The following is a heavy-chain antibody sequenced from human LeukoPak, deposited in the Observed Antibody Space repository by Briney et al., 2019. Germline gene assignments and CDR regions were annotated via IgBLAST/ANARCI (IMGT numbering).Heavy chain of an antibody. CDR2: ISSSSSYI. V-gene: IGHV3-21*01. J-gene: IGHJ6*02. CDR3: ARDQEQQLVYGMDV. CDR1: GFTFSSYS. D-gene: IGHD6-13*01. Sequence: GGSLRLSCAASGFTFSSYSMNWVRQAPGKGLEWVSSISSSSSYIYYADSVKGRFTISRDNAKNSLYLQMNSLRAEDTAVYYCARDQEQQLVYGMDVWGQGTTVTVSS.